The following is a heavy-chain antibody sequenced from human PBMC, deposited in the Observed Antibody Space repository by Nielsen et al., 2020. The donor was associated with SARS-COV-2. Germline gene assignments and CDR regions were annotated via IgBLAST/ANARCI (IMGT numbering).Heavy chain of an antibody. CDR2: IYPGDSDT. CDR3: ASGDGYSDAPSDY. J-gene: IGHJ4*02. CDR1: GYSFTSYW. V-gene: IGHV5-51*01. D-gene: IGHD5-24*01. Sequence: KVSCKGSGYSFTSYWIGWVRQMPGKGLEWMGIIYPGDSDTRYSPSFQGQVTISADKSISTAYLQWSSLKASDTAMYYCASGDGYSDAPSDYWGQGTLVTVSS.